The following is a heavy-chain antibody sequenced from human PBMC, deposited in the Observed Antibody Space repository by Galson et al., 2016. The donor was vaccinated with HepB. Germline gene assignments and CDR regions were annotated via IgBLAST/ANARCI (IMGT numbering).Heavy chain of an antibody. J-gene: IGHJ3*02. CDR1: GGSINNGGFH. Sequence: TLSLTCTVSGGSINNGGFHWNWIRQEPEKGLEWMGYIYNSGNTFYNPSLRSRLTISLDTSKNQFSLRLTTVTAADTAVEYCARAASLLTSGGVVVQSGSGFEIWGQGTMVTVSS. D-gene: IGHD3-16*02. CDR3: ARAASLLTSGGVVVQSGSGFEI. V-gene: IGHV4-31*03. CDR2: IYNSGNT.